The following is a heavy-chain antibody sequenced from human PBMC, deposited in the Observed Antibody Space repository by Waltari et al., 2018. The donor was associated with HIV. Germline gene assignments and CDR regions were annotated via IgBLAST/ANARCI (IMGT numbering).Heavy chain of an antibody. CDR1: GFTSSSYA. V-gene: IGHV3-23*01. Sequence: EVQLLESGGGLVQPGGSLRLSCVVSGFTSSSYAMSWVRQSPGKGLEGVSGINGSGDRTYYAGFVKGRLTISRDNSKNPLYLQMNSLRAEETAVYSWSRAGYYYDSTGYYYGAFYFDYWGQGTLVTVSS. CDR3: SRAGYYYDSTGYYYGAFYFDY. J-gene: IGHJ4*02. CDR2: INGSGDRT. D-gene: IGHD3-22*01.